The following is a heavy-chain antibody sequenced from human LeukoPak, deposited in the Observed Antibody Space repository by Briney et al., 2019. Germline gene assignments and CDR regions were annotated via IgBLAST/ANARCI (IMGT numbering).Heavy chain of an antibody. CDR1: GGSISNYY. CDR3: ARCGYSYGSGYHFDY. V-gene: IGHV4-59*01. CDR2: TYYTGST. D-gene: IGHD5-18*01. Sequence: SETLSLTCTVSGGSISNYYWSWIRQPPGKGLEWIGFTYYTGSTNYNPTLKSRVTISLDTSNHQFSLKLSSVTAADTAVYYCARCGYSYGSGYHFDYWGLGTLVTVSS. J-gene: IGHJ4*02.